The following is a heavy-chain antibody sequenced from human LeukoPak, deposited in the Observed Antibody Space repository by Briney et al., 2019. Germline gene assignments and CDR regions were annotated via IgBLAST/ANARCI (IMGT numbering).Heavy chain of an antibody. CDR3: ARAGRYSSGPTL. V-gene: IGHV4-4*07. Sequence: SETLSLTCTASGGPISSYYWGWIRQPAGKGLEWIGHIYPSGSSNYNPSLKSRVTMSVDTSKNQFSLKLSSVTAADTAVYYCARAGRYSSGPTLWGQGTLVTVSS. CDR2: IYPSGSS. CDR1: GGPISSYY. D-gene: IGHD6-19*01. J-gene: IGHJ4*02.